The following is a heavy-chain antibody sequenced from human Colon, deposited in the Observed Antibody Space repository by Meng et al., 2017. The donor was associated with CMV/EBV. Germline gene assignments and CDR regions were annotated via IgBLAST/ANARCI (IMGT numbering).Heavy chain of an antibody. Sequence: NYCWAWIRQPPGKGLEWIGSLCYIGITYQNPSLKSRVTMSVDTSKNQFSLRLSSVTAADTAVYCCARGNVVVPAAVRGPRPNYFDPWGQGTLVTVSS. J-gene: IGHJ5*02. CDR3: ARGNVVVPAAVRGPRPNYFDP. CDR2: LCYIGIT. D-gene: IGHD2-2*02. CDR1: NYC. V-gene: IGHV4-39*07.